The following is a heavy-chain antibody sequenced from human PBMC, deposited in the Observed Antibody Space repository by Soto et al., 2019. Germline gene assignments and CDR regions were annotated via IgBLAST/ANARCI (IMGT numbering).Heavy chain of an antibody. J-gene: IGHJ4*02. Sequence: QVQLVQSGAEVKKPGSSVKVSCKASGGTFSSYAISWVRQAPGQGLEWMGGIIPIFGTANYAQKFQGRVTITADESTSTAAMELSSLTSEDAAVNYCARFNSYYSHSSGYCYASNLDYWGQGTLVTVSS. CDR1: GGTFSSYA. V-gene: IGHV1-69*12. CDR2: IIPIFGTA. CDR3: ARFNSYYSHSSGYCYASNLDY. D-gene: IGHD3-22*01.